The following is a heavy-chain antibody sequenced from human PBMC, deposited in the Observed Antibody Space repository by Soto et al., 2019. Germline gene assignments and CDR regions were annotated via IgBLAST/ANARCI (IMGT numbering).Heavy chain of an antibody. CDR2: ISYDGSNK. D-gene: IGHD2-15*01. CDR1: GFTFSSYG. V-gene: IGHV3-30*18. J-gene: IGHJ3*01. CDR3: AKVGQDIVVVGAFDL. Sequence: PGGSLRLSCAASGFTFSSYGMHWVRQAPGKGLEWVAVISYDGSNKYYADSVNGRFTISRDNSKNTLYLQMNSLRAEDTAVYYCAKVGQDIVVVGAFDLWGQGTMVTVSS.